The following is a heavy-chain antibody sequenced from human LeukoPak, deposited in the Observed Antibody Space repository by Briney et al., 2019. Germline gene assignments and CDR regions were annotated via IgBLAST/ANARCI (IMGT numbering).Heavy chain of an antibody. CDR3: AKGIYSSGWSYFDY. CDR2: LSGSGITT. D-gene: IGHD6-19*01. Sequence: PGGSLRLSCAASGFTFSNSAMSWVRQAPGKGLEWASTLSGSGITTYYADSVKGRFTISRDSSKNTLYLQMNSLRAEDTAVYYCAKGIYSSGWSYFDYWGHGTLVTVSS. V-gene: IGHV3-23*01. CDR1: GFTFSNSA. J-gene: IGHJ4*01.